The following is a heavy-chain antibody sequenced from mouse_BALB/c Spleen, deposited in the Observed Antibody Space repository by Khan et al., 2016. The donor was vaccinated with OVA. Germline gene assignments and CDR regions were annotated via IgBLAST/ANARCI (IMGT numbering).Heavy chain of an antibody. Sequence: QVQLKESGPGLVQPSQSLSITCTVSGFSLTTYGVLWVRQSPGKGLEWLGLIWSGGNTDYNAAFISRLSITKDNSKSQVFFKMNSLQADDTAMYYCARNSYMYDFTYWGQGTLVTVSA. D-gene: IGHD2-14*01. V-gene: IGHV2-2*01. J-gene: IGHJ3*01. CDR2: IWSGGNT. CDR1: GFSLTTYG. CDR3: ARNSYMYDFTY.